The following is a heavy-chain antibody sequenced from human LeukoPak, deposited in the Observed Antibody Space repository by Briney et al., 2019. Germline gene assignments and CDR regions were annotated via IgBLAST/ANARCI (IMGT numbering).Heavy chain of an antibody. V-gene: IGHV3-43*02. CDR1: GFTIDGYA. Sequence: GGSLRLSCAASGFTIDGYAMHWVRQTPGKSLEWVTLISADAGRKYYADSVKGRFTISRDNSKNSLFLQMNSLRTEDTALYYCAKGQDGSGYRSLDYWGQGTLLTVSS. D-gene: IGHD3-22*01. CDR3: AKGQDGSGYRSLDY. J-gene: IGHJ4*02. CDR2: ISADAGRK.